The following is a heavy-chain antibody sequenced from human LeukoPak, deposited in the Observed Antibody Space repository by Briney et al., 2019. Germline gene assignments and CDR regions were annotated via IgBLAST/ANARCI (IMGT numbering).Heavy chain of an antibody. CDR3: ARVGPDYYDGSGYDPVRCFDT. Sequence: GASVKVSCKASGYTFIGYYLHWVRQPPAQGLEWMEWGNPNSGGIEYRQKFQGRVNVTSDPSISTAYMELSRLTSDDTAVYYCARVGPDYYDGSGYDPVRCFDTWGQGTLVTVSS. V-gene: IGHV1-2*02. CDR2: GNPNSGGI. CDR1: GYTFIGYY. D-gene: IGHD3-22*01. J-gene: IGHJ5*02.